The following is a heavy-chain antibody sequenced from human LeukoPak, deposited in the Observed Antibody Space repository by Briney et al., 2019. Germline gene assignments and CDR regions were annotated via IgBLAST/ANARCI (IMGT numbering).Heavy chain of an antibody. Sequence: ASVKVSCKASGYTFTNSDINWVRQATGQGLEWMGWMNPNNGHTGYAQKFQGRVTMTRSTSISTAYMELSSLSSEDTAVYYCARDGDSSGYPGSWGRGTLVTVSS. CDR1: GYTFTNSD. D-gene: IGHD3-22*01. CDR2: MNPNNGHT. J-gene: IGHJ2*01. CDR3: ARDGDSSGYPGS. V-gene: IGHV1-8*01.